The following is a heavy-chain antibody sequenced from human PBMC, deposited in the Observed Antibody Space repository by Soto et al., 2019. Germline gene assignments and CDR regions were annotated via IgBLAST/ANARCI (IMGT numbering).Heavy chain of an antibody. CDR3: ARDGTATVNPNRCLDYYYGMDV. Sequence: ASVKVSCKASGYTFTSYGISWVRQAPGQGLEWMGWISAYNGNTNYAQKLQGRVTMTTDTSTSTAYMELRSLRSDDTAVYYCARDGTATVNPNRCLDYYYGMDVWGQGTTVTVSS. J-gene: IGHJ6*02. V-gene: IGHV1-18*04. D-gene: IGHD4-17*01. CDR1: GYTFTSYG. CDR2: ISAYNGNT.